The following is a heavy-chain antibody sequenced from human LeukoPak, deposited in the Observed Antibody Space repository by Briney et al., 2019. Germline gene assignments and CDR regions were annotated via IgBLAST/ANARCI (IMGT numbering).Heavy chain of an antibody. D-gene: IGHD3-22*01. CDR3: AKDRTPIVVVITTPYFDY. Sequence: GGSLRLSCAASGFTFSSYAMSWVRQAPGKGLEWVSAISGSGGSTYYADSVKGRFTISSDNSKNTLYLQMNSLRAEDTAVYYCAKDRTPIVVVITTPYFDYWGQGTLVTVSS. CDR1: GFTFSSYA. CDR2: ISGSGGST. V-gene: IGHV3-23*01. J-gene: IGHJ4*02.